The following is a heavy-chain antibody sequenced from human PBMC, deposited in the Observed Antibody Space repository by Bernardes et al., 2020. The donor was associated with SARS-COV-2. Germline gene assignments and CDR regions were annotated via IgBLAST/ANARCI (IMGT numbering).Heavy chain of an antibody. Sequence: SETLSLTCTVSGGSMSSYYWSWIRQPPGKGLEWIGYIYYSGSTNYNPSLKSRVTMSLDTSKNQFSLKLTSVTAADTAVYYCARYCSSTSCSTVGAFDIWGQGTVVTVSS. V-gene: IGHV4-59*01. CDR1: GGSMSSYY. D-gene: IGHD2-2*01. CDR2: IYYSGST. J-gene: IGHJ3*02. CDR3: ARYCSSTSCSTVGAFDI.